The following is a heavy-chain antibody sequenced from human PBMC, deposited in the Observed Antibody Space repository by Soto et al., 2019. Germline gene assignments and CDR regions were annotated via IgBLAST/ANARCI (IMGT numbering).Heavy chain of an antibody. CDR3: AKDNDVRLGY. J-gene: IGHJ4*02. V-gene: IGHV3-21*04. CDR1: GFAFSDYE. D-gene: IGHD1-1*01. CDR2: IGSRGGSI. Sequence: GGSLRLSCTASGFAFSDYEMNWVRQAPGKGLEWVSAIGSRGGSIYYAESVKGRFTISRDNAKNSLYLQMNSLRAEDTAAYYCAKDNDVRLGYWGQGTQVTVSS.